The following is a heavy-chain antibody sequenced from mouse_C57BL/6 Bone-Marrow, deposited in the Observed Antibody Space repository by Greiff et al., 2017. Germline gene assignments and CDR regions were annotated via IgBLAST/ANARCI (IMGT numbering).Heavy chain of an antibody. V-gene: IGHV1-78*01. D-gene: IGHD1-1*01. J-gene: IGHJ3*01. CDR1: GYTFTDHT. CDR3: ARNIYYYGSSLEGLFAY. Sequence: LQQSDAELVKPGASVKISCKVSGYTFTDHTIHWMKQRPEQGLEWIGYIYPRDGSTKYNEKFKGKATLTADKSSSTAYMQLNSLTSEDSAVYFCARNIYYYGSSLEGLFAYWGQGTLVTVSA. CDR2: IYPRDGST.